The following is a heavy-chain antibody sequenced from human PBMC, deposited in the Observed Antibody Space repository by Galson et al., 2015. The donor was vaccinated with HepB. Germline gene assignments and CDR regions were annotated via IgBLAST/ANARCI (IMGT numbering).Heavy chain of an antibody. D-gene: IGHD5-12*01. J-gene: IGHJ3*02. CDR3: AAGGVVATSVRAFDI. CDR1: GFTFTRSA. CDR2: IVVGSGNA. Sequence: SVKVSCKASGFTFTRSAVQWVRQARGQRLEWIGWIVVGSGNANYAQKFQERVTITRDMSTSTAYMELSSLRSEDTAVYYCAAGGVVATSVRAFDIWGQGTMVTVSS. V-gene: IGHV1-58*01.